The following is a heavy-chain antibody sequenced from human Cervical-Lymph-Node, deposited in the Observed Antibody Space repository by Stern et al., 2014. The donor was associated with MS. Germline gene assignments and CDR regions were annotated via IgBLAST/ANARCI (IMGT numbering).Heavy chain of an antibody. CDR1: GGSISGSGYF. CDR2: IYHSGNT. J-gene: IGHJ5*02. V-gene: IGHV4-39*01. Sequence: QVQLQESGPGLVKPSETLSLTCSVSGGSISGSGYFWGWVRQPPGKGLQWIGSIYHSGNTRYNPALKTRVTISVDTSKNQFSLRLPSVTAADTAVYFCARHGESTGTQYVGWFDPWGQGIVATISS. CDR3: ARHGESTGTQYVGWFDP. D-gene: IGHD6-13*01.